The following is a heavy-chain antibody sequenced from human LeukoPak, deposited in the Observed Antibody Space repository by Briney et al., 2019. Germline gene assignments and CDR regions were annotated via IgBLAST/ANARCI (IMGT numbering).Heavy chain of an antibody. J-gene: IGHJ5*02. D-gene: IGHD5-12*01. CDR3: AKVREGGYSGYELGS. V-gene: IGHV3-43*02. CDR2: ISGDGGST. CDR1: GFTVSSNY. Sequence: GGSLRLSCAASGFTVSSNYVSWVRQAPGKGLEWVSLISGDGGSTYYADSVKGRFTISRDNSKNSLYLQMNSLRTEDTALYYCAKVREGGYSGYELGSWGQGTLVTVSS.